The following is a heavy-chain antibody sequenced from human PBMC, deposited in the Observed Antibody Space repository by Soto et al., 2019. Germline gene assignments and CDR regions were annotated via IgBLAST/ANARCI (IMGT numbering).Heavy chain of an antibody. CDR2: ISGSGGST. CDR1: GFTFSTYA. J-gene: IGHJ4*02. CDR3: AKASSGYYSYYSDY. V-gene: IGHV3-23*01. D-gene: IGHD3-3*01. Sequence: GGSLRLSCAASGFTFSTYAMSWVRQSPGKGLEWVSSISGSGGSTYYGGSVKGRFTISRDNSKNTLYLQMNSLRVEDTAVYYCAKASSGYYSYYSDYWGQGTLVTVSS.